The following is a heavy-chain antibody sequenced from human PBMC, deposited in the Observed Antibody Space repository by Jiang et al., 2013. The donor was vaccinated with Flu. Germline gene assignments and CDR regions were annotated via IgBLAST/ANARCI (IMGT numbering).Heavy chain of an antibody. CDR2: IIPILGIA. CDR3: ARAAADGYNTNDY. J-gene: IGHJ4*02. CDR1: GGTFSSYA. V-gene: IGHV1-69*04. D-gene: IGHD5-24*01. Sequence: GAEVKKPGASVKVSCKASGGTFSSYAISWVRQAPGQGLEWMGRIIPILGIANYAQKFQGRVTITADKSTSTAYMELSSLRSEDTAVYYCARAAADGYNTNDYWGQGTLVTVSS.